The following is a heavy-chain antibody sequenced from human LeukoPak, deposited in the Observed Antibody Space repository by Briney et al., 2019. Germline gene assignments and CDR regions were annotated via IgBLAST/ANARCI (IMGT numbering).Heavy chain of an antibody. Sequence: SETLSLTCTVSGDSISSYSWNWIRQPPGKGLEWIGYIYYSGSTNYNPSLKSRVTISVDTSKNQFSLKLSSVTAADTAVYYCARRPIADNWFDPWGQGTLVTVS. CDR2: IYYSGST. J-gene: IGHJ5*02. V-gene: IGHV4-59*01. CDR1: GDSISSYS. CDR3: ARRPIADNWFDP. D-gene: IGHD2-21*01.